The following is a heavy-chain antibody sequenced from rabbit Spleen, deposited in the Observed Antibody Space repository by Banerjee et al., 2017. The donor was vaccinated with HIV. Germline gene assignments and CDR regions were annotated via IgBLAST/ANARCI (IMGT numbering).Heavy chain of an antibody. CDR1: RFSFNSSYY. D-gene: IGHD1-1*01. CDR2: IAGGSSGFT. CDR3: ARDTSSSFSSYGMDL. J-gene: IGHJ6*01. Sequence: QSLEESGGGLVQPEGSLTLTCKASRFSFNSSYYMCWVRQAPGKGLEWIACIAGGSSGFTYSATWAKGRFTCSKTSSTTVTLQMTSLTVADTATYFCARDTSSSFSSYGMDLRGPGTLVTVS. V-gene: IGHV1S40*01.